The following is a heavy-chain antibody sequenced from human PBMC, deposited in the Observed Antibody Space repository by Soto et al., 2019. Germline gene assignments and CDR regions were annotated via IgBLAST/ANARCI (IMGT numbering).Heavy chain of an antibody. V-gene: IGHV3-11*01. CDR3: ASSYGGNAHCAFDT. CDR2: ISSTGRTI. J-gene: IGHJ3*02. CDR1: RLAYSNFY. Sequence: QVHLVESGGGLVKPGGSLRLSCAASRLAYSNFYMSWIRQAPGKGLEWVSYISSTGRTIYYADSVRGRFTISRDDAKNSLYLQMNSLRAEDTAVYYCASSYGGNAHCAFDTWGQGTMVTVSS. D-gene: IGHD4-17*01.